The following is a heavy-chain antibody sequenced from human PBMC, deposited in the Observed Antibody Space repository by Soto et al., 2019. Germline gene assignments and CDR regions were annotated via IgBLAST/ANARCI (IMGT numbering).Heavy chain of an antibody. CDR3: ARGPSPGMAPFDY. Sequence: GASVNVCCKASGDTFTSYVVNWVRQATGQGLEWMGWMNPNSGNTGYAQKFQGRVTMTRNTSISTAYMELSSLRSEDTAVYYCARGPSPGMAPFDYWGQGTLVTVSS. D-gene: IGHD3-10*01. CDR2: MNPNSGNT. J-gene: IGHJ4*02. V-gene: IGHV1-8*01. CDR1: GDTFTSYV.